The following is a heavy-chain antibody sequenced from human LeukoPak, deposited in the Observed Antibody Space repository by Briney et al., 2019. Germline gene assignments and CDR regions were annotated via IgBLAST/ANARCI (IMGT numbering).Heavy chain of an antibody. J-gene: IGHJ4*02. Sequence: GESLKISCKGSGYSFTSYWIGWVRQMPGKGLEWMGIIYPGDSDTRYSPSFQGQVTISADKSISTAYLQWSSQKASDTAMYYCARHPPEAHYDILTGYYNEWYYFDYWGQGTLVTVSS. CDR1: GYSFTSYW. CDR3: ARHPPEAHYDILTGYYNEWYYFDY. D-gene: IGHD3-9*01. CDR2: IYPGDSDT. V-gene: IGHV5-51*01.